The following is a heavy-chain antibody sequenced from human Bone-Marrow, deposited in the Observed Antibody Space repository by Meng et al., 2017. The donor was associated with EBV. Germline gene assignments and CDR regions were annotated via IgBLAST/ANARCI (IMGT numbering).Heavy chain of an antibody. J-gene: IGHJ4*02. CDR1: GYTFSSLT. CDR3: LRFSNYVLDH. D-gene: IGHD3-10*01. V-gene: IGHV1-18*01. CDR2: IHGYSANT. Sequence: QLVQSGGALERAGASVTVSCKTSGYTFSSLTLNWVRQVPGQGFEWVGWIHGYSANTHDAQKFHGRVNMSTDTSTHTSYMALKNLRPDDTAIYYCLRFSNYVLDHWGQGTLVTVSS.